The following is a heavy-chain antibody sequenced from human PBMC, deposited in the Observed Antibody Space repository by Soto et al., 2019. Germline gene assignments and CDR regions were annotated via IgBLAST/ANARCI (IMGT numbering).Heavy chain of an antibody. CDR2: IYSGGST. Sequence: EVQLVESGGGLVQPGGSLRLSCAASGFTVSSNYMSWVLQAPGKGLEWVSVIYSGGSTYYADSVKGRFTISRHNSKNTLYLQMNSLRAEDTAVYYCAREAVLWFGELSTYYYYGMDVWGQGTTVTVSS. V-gene: IGHV3-53*04. D-gene: IGHD3-10*01. CDR1: GFTVSSNY. J-gene: IGHJ6*02. CDR3: AREAVLWFGELSTYYYYGMDV.